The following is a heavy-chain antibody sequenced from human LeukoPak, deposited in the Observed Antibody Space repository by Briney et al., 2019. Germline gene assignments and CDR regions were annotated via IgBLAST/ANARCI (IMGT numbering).Heavy chain of an antibody. CDR1: GFTFSTYW. V-gene: IGHV3-74*01. Sequence: SGGSLRLSCAASGFTFSTYWMHWVRQSPGKGLVWVSRINPDGSGTSHADSVKGRFTISRDNAKNTLYLQMNSLRAEDTAVYYCARDSGSGSYSGYWGLGTLVTVSS. D-gene: IGHD3-10*01. CDR3: ARDSGSGSYSGY. J-gene: IGHJ4*02. CDR2: INPDGSGT.